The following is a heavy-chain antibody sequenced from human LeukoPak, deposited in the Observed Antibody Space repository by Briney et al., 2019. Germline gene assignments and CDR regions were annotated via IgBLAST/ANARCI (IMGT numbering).Heavy chain of an antibody. CDR3: ARDRATVTYWYFDL. CDR2: ISYDGSNK. D-gene: IGHD4-17*01. Sequence: PGGSLRLSCAASGFTFSSYGMHWVRQAPGKGLEWVAVISYDGSNKYYADSVKGRFTISRDNSKNTLYLQMNSLRAEDTAVYYCARDRATVTYWYFDLWGRGTLVTVSS. J-gene: IGHJ2*01. V-gene: IGHV3-30*03. CDR1: GFTFSSYG.